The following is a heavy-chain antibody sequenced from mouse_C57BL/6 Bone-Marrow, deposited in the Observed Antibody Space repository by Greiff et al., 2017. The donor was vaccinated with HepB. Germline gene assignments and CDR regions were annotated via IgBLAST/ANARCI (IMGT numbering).Heavy chain of an antibody. D-gene: IGHD1-1*01. CDR2: ISNGGGST. CDR1: GFTFSDYY. CDR3: ARHYYGTHYAMDY. V-gene: IGHV5-12*01. Sequence: VQLKESGGGLVQPGGSLKLSCAASGFTFSDYYMYWVRQTPEKRLEWVAYISNGGGSTYYPDTVKGRFTISRDNAKNTLYLQMSRLKSEDTAMYYCARHYYGTHYAMDYWGQGTSVTVSS. J-gene: IGHJ4*01.